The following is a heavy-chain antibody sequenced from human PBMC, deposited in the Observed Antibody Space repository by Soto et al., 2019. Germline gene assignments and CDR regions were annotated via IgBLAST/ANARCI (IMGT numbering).Heavy chain of an antibody. CDR1: GFTFGDYA. CDR2: IRSKAYGGTT. J-gene: IGHJ2*01. D-gene: IGHD6-19*01. Sequence: GGSLRLSCTASGFTFGDYAMSWFRQAPGKGLEWVGFIRSKAYGGTTEYAASVKGRFTISRDDSKSIAYLQMNSLKTEDTAVYYCTRDISSFGSGWPTPGYFDLWGRGTLVTVSS. CDR3: TRDISSFGSGWPTPGYFDL. V-gene: IGHV3-49*03.